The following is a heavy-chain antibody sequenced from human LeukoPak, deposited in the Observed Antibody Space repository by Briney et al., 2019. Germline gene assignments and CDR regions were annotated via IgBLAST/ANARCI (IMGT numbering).Heavy chain of an antibody. CDR1: GYTFTAYY. CDR2: INPNTGVT. V-gene: IGHV1-2*06. J-gene: IGHJ5*02. D-gene: IGHD4-17*01. Sequence: ASVKVSCKASGYTFTAYYVHWVRQAPGQGLEWMGLINPNTGVTKFAQKFHGRVTMSRDTSSSTAYMELNRLTPDDTAVYYCARGDYGRGDPWGQGFLVTVSA. CDR3: ARGDYGRGDP.